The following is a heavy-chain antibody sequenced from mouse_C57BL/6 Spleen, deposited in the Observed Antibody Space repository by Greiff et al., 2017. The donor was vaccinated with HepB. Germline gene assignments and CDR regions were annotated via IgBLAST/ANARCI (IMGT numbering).Heavy chain of an antibody. J-gene: IGHJ4*01. CDR1: GYTFTGYW. CDR3: ARWDSNSYDYAMDY. V-gene: IGHV1-9*01. D-gene: IGHD2-5*01. CDR2: ILPGSGST. Sequence: QVHVKQSGAELMKPGASVKLSCKATGYTFTGYWIEWVKQRPGHGLEWIGEILPGSGSTNYNEKFKGKATFTADTSSNTAYMQLSSLTTEDSAIDYWARWDSNSYDYAMDYWGQGTSVTVSS.